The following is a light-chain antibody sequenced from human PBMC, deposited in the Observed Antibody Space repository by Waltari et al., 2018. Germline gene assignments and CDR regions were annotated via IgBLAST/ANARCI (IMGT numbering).Light chain of an antibody. Sequence: EVVLTQSPGTLSLSPGDRATLACRSSQSINNDYLAWYQQKPGQAPRLVINGASTRATGIPERFSGSGSGADFTLTISRLEPEDFAVYYCQQYGSPPRTFGQGTKVEIK. CDR3: QQYGSPPRT. CDR2: GAS. CDR1: QSINNDY. V-gene: IGKV3-20*01. J-gene: IGKJ1*01.